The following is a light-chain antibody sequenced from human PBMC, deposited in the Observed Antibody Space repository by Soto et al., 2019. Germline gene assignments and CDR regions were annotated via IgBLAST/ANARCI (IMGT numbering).Light chain of an antibody. V-gene: IGKV3-15*01. CDR3: QQYNNWPPT. CDR1: QSVSSN. CDR2: GAS. J-gene: IGKJ2*01. Sequence: EIVMTQSPATLSVSPGERATLSCRASQSVSSNLAWYQQKPGQAPRLLIYGASTRATDIPARFSGSGSGTEFTLTISSLQSEEFAVYSCQQYNNWPPTFGQGTKLEIK.